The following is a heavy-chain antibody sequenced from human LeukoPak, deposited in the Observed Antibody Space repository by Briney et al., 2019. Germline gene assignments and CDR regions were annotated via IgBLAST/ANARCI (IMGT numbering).Heavy chain of an antibody. CDR1: GFTFSSFG. V-gene: IGHV3-30*02. D-gene: IGHD3-16*01. CDR2: IRYDGSNK. Sequence: GGSLRLSCAASGFTFSSFGMHWVRQAPGKGLEWVAFIRYDGSNKYYADSVKGRFTISRDNSKNTLYLQMNSLRAEDTAVYYCAKGGTNTQFCVYWGQGTLVTVSS. CDR3: AKGGTNTQFCVY. J-gene: IGHJ4*02.